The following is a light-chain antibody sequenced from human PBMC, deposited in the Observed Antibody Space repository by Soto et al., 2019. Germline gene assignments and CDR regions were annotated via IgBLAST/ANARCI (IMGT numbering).Light chain of an antibody. CDR1: QSISSY. V-gene: IGKV1-39*01. CDR2: AAS. CDR3: QQSYSTLIT. J-gene: IGKJ5*01. Sequence: IQVTHSTSTLPTSLGACVTIKCPASQSISSYLNWYQQKPGKAPKLLIYAASSLQSGVPSRFSGSGSGTDFTLTISSLQPEDFATYYCQQSYSTLITFGQGTRLEIK.